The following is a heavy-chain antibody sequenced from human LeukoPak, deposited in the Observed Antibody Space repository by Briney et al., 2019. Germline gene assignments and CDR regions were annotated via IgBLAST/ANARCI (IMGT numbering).Heavy chain of an antibody. CDR1: GFIFRDYT. V-gene: IGHV3-21*01. CDR2: INKGGSYM. J-gene: IGHJ4*02. D-gene: IGHD6-19*01. CDR3: VAVAGY. Sequence: GGSLRLSCVASGFIFRDYTMNWVRQTPGKGLEWVSAINKGGSYMAYADSVKGRFTISRDNSKNTLYLQMSSLRAEDTAVYYCVAVAGYWGQGTLVTVSS.